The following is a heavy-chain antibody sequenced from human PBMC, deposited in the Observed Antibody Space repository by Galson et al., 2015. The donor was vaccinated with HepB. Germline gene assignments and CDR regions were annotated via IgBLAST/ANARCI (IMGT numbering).Heavy chain of an antibody. CDR3: ARANRYSYGVYYYYYYYMDV. CDR1: GGTFSSYA. Sequence: SVKVSCKASGGTFSSYAISWVRQAPGQGLEWMGWISAYNGNTNYAQKLQGRVTMTTDTSTSTAYMELRSLRSDDTAVYYCARANRYSYGVYYYYYYYMDVWGKGTTVTVSS. V-gene: IGHV1-18*01. D-gene: IGHD5-18*01. J-gene: IGHJ6*03. CDR2: ISAYNGNT.